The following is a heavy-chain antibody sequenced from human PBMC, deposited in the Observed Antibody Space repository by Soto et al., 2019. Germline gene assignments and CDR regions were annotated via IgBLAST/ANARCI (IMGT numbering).Heavy chain of an antibody. CDR3: ARDCGSTNCSPSPHSYGMDV. Sequence: QVQLVQSGAEVKKTGASVRISCKASGYIFTNYALNWVRQAPGQRLEWMGWINAGNGDTKYSHNFQGRVTITRDTSASTAYMELSSLTSEDTAVYYCARDCGSTNCSPSPHSYGMDVWGQGTTVTVSS. V-gene: IGHV1-3*01. J-gene: IGHJ6*02. CDR1: GYIFTNYA. CDR2: INAGNGDT. D-gene: IGHD2-2*01.